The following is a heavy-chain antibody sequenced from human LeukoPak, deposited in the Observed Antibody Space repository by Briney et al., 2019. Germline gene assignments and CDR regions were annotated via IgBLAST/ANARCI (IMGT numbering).Heavy chain of an antibody. V-gene: IGHV4-39*01. CDR2: VYYGRTT. Sequence: SETLSLTCTVSAASFVSSSHHWGWIRQSPGKGLEWIGTVYYGRTTYYNPSLDGRVTISLDTSANHFSLQLNSVTAADTAVYYCVRHDGRGGATMGAFDSWGQGSLVTVSS. CDR3: VRHDGRGGATMGAFDS. D-gene: IGHD5-12*01. J-gene: IGHJ5*01. CDR1: AASFVSSSHH.